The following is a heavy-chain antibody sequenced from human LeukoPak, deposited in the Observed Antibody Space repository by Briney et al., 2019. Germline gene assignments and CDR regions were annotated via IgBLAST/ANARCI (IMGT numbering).Heavy chain of an antibody. J-gene: IGHJ4*02. V-gene: IGHV4-59*01. Sequence: SETLSLTCTVSGGSISSYYWSWIRQPPGEGLEWIGYIYYSGSTNYNPSLKSRVTISVDTSKNQFSLKLSSVTAADTAVYYCAREGSGSYYVDYWGQGTLVTVSS. CDR2: IYYSGST. CDR3: AREGSGSYYVDY. CDR1: GGSISSYY. D-gene: IGHD3-10*01.